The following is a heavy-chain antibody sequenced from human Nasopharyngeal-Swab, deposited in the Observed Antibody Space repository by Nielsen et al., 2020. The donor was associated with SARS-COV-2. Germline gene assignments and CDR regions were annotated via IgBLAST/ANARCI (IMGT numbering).Heavy chain of an antibody. V-gene: IGHV1-3*01. CDR1: GYTLSNYA. J-gene: IGHJ4*02. CDR2: INAGKGNT. Sequence: ASVKVSCKASGYTLSNYAMYWVRQAPGQGPEFMGWINAGKGNTIYSQRFQGRVRISRDTSANTVYMELNRLRSEDTAVYYCARVPAVAASRIDYWGQGTLVTVSS. CDR3: ARVPAVAASRIDY. D-gene: IGHD6-19*01.